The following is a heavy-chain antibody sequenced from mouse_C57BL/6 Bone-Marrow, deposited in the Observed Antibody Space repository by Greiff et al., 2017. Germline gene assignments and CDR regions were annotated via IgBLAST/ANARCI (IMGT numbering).Heavy chain of an antibody. CDR3: ARHERYYDYEGYFDY. V-gene: IGHV1-62-2*01. Sequence: VQLQQSGAELVKPGASVKLSCTASGYIFTDYTIHWVKQRSGQGLEWIGWFYPGSGSIKYNERFKDKATLTADKSSNTVYMELSRLTSEDSAVYFCARHERYYDYEGYFDYWGQGTTLTVSA. J-gene: IGHJ2*01. CDR1: GYIFTDYT. CDR2: FYPGSGSI. D-gene: IGHD2-4*01.